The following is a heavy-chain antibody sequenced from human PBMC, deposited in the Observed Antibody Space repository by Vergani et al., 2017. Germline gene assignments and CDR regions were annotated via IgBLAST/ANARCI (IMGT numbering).Heavy chain of an antibody. J-gene: IGHJ3*02. D-gene: IGHD3-9*01. Sequence: EVQLVESGGVVVQPGGSLRLSCAASGFTFDDYAMHWVRQAPGKGLEWVSLISWDGGSTYYADSVKGRFTISRDNSKNSLYLQMNSLRAEDTALYYCAKGYKPYYDILTGSAAHEPDAFNIWGQGTMVTVSS. CDR1: GFTFDDYA. CDR3: AKGYKPYYDILTGSAAHEPDAFNI. CDR2: ISWDGGST. V-gene: IGHV3-43D*04.